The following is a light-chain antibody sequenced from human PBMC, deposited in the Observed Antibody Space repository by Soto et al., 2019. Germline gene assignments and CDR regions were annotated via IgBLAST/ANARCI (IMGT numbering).Light chain of an antibody. CDR2: EAS. J-gene: IGKJ5*01. CDR1: HDISTF. CDR3: QQLYTLPFT. Sequence: DIQLTPSPSLLSASIVDRVTITCRASHDISTFLAWYQQKPGKAPKLLIYEASTLQSGVPSRFSGSGSGTEFTLTISGLLPEDFAAYHCQQLYTLPFTFGQGTRLE. V-gene: IGKV1-9*01.